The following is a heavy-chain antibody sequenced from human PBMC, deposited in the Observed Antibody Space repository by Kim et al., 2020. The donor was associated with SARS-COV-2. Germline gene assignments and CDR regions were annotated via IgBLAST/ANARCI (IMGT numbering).Heavy chain of an antibody. D-gene: IGHD6-19*01. CDR3: AKGRQYSSGWLGEVS. Sequence: DSGKGRVPISRDNAKNTLSLQMNSRRAEDTAVYYCAKGRQYSSGWLGEVSWGQGTLVTVSS. V-gene: IGHV3-23*01. J-gene: IGHJ5*02.